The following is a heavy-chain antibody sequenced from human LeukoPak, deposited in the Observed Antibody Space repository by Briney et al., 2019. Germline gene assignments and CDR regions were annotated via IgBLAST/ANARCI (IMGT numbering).Heavy chain of an antibody. V-gene: IGHV3-21*01. J-gene: IGHJ3*02. D-gene: IGHD3-10*01. Sequence: GGSLRLSCAASGFTFSSYSMNWVRQAPAKGLEWVSSISSSSSYIYYADSVKGRFTISRDKAKNSLYLQMNSLRAEDTAVYYCAREQVHYYGSGSYGEDAFDIWGQGTTVTVSS. CDR2: ISSSSSYI. CDR3: AREQVHYYGSGSYGEDAFDI. CDR1: GFTFSSYS.